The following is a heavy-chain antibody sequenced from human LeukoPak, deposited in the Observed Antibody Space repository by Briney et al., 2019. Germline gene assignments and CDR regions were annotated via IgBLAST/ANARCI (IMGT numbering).Heavy chain of an antibody. CDR1: GFTFISYA. CDR3: ANLGNWNDVRDY. Sequence: GGSLRLSCAATGFTFISYAMTWVRQAPGKGLEWVSAISAGGGTILYADSVKGRFTISRDNSKNTLYLQMNSLRAEDTAVYYCANLGNWNDVRDYWGQGTLVTVSS. J-gene: IGHJ4*02. CDR2: ISAGGGTI. D-gene: IGHD1-20*01. V-gene: IGHV3-23*01.